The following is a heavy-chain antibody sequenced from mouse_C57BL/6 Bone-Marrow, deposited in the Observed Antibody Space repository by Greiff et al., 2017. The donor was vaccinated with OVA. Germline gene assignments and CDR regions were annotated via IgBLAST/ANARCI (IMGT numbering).Heavy chain of an antibody. D-gene: IGHD1-1*01. CDR2: IHPNSGST. CDR1: GYTFTSYR. Sequence: VQLQQPGAELVKPGASVKLSCKASGYTFTSYRMHWVKQRPGQGLEWIGMIHPNSGSTNYNEKFKSKATLTVDKSSSTAYMQLSSLTSEDSAVYYCARSRYYGSSYYWGQGTTLTVSS. J-gene: IGHJ2*01. CDR3: ARSRYYGSSYY. V-gene: IGHV1-64*01.